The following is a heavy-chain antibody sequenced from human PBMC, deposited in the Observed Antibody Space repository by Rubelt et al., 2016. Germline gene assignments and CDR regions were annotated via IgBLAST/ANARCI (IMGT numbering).Heavy chain of an antibody. CDR1: GYTFTSYA. V-gene: IGHV1-3*01. CDR2: ITAGNGNT. J-gene: IGHJ6*02. Sequence: QVQLVQSGAEVKKPGASVKVSCKASGYTFTSYAMHWVRQAPGQRLEWMGWITAGNGNTKYAQKFQGRVTITRDTSASTAYMGLSSLRAEDTAVYYCARKGYGYGMDVWGQGTTVTVSS. D-gene: IGHD3-16*01. CDR3: ARKGYGYGMDV.